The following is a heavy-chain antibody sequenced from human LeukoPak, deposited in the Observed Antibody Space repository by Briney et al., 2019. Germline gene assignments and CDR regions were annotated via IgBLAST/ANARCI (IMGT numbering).Heavy chain of an antibody. CDR3: ARSGPKTPLYYFDY. D-gene: IGHD6-25*01. J-gene: IGHJ4*02. CDR2: ISAYNGNT. Sequence: SVKVSCKASGYTFTSYGTSWVRQAPGQGLEWMGWISAYNGNTNYAQKLQGRVTMTTDTSTSTAYMELRSLRSDDTAVYYCARSGPKTPLYYFDYWGQGTLVTVSS. V-gene: IGHV1-18*01. CDR1: GYTFTSYG.